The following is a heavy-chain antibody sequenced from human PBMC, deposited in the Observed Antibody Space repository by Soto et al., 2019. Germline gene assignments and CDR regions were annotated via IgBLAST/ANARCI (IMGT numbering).Heavy chain of an antibody. CDR3: ARRYSSAFDI. J-gene: IGHJ3*02. V-gene: IGHV4-59*08. CDR2: IYYSGST. CDR1: GGSISSYY. D-gene: IGHD6-13*01. Sequence: PSETLSLTCTVSGGSISSYYWSWIQQPPGKGLEWIGYIYYSGSTNYNPYLKSRITISVDTSKNHFSLKLSSVTAADTAVYYCARRYSSAFDIWGQGTMVTVSS.